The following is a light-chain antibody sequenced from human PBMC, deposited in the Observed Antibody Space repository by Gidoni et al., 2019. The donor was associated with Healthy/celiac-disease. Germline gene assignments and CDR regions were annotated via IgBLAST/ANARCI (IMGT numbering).Light chain of an antibody. CDR1: QSISSW. V-gene: IGKV1-5*03. CDR2: KAS. J-gene: IGKJ2*04. CDR3: QQYNSYPCS. Sequence: DIQMTQSPSTQSASVGDRVTITCRASQSISSWLAWYQQKPGKAPKLLIYKASSLESGVPSRFSGSGSGTEFTLTISSLQPDDFATYYCQQYNSYPCSFGQGTKLEIK.